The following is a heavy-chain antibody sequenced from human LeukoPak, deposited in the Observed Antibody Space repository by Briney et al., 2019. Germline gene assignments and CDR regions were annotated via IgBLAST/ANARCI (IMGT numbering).Heavy chain of an antibody. Sequence: PGGSLRLSCAASGFTFSSYAMSWVRQAPGKGLEWVSAISGSGGSTYYADSVKGRFTISRDNSKNTLYLQMNSLRAEDTAVYYCAKAQWELLREYHFDYWGQGTLVTVSS. CDR2: ISGSGGST. V-gene: IGHV3-23*01. CDR3: AKAQWELLREYHFDY. J-gene: IGHJ4*02. CDR1: GFTFSSYA. D-gene: IGHD1-26*01.